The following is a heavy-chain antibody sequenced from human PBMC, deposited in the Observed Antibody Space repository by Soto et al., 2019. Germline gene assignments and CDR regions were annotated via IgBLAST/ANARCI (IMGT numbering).Heavy chain of an antibody. CDR1: GFTFGYYA. J-gene: IGHJ3*02. CDR2: IRSKAYGGTT. D-gene: IGHD3-22*01. Sequence: GGSLRLSCTASGFTFGYYAMSWFRQAPGKGLEWVGFIRSKAYGGTTEYAASVKGRFTISRDDSKSIAYLQMNSLKTEDTAVYYCTREGGDYYDSSGANYDAFDIWGQGTMVTVSS. CDR3: TREGGDYYDSSGANYDAFDI. V-gene: IGHV3-49*03.